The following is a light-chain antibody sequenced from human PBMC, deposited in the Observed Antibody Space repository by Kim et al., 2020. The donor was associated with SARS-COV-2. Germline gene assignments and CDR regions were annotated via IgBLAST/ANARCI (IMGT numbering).Light chain of an antibody. J-gene: IGKJ2*01. Sequence: DIQLTQSPSFLSASVGDRVTITCRASEGISSYLGWYQQKPGTAPKLLIYAASTLQSGVPSRFSGSGSGTEFTLTISSLQPEDFATYYCPQVSGYPLYTFGQGTKLEI. CDR2: AAS. CDR3: PQVSGYPLYT. CDR1: EGISSY. V-gene: IGKV1-9*01.